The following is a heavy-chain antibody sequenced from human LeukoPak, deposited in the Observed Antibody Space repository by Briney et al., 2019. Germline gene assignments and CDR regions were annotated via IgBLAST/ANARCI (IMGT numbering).Heavy chain of an antibody. D-gene: IGHD2-2*01. V-gene: IGHV1-69*02. CDR2: IIPILGIA. CDR3: ARQCSSTSCYRDFDY. Sequence: KISCKGSGYSFTSYWIGWVRQAPGQGLEWMGRIIPILGIANYAQKFQGRVTITADKSTSTAYMELSSLRSEDTAVYYCARQCSSTSCYRDFDYWGQGTLVTVSS. J-gene: IGHJ4*02. CDR1: GYSFTSYW.